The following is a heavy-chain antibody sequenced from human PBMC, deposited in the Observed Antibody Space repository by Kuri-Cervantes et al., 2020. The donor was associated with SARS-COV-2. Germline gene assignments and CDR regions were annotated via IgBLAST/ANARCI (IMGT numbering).Heavy chain of an antibody. V-gene: IGHV3-30*18. CDR2: ISYDGTIR. CDR1: GFTFSNYG. D-gene: IGHD3-10*01. J-gene: IGHJ6*01. CDR3: AKAVRGHYASGSRDTGGMDV. Sequence: GGSLRLSCVVSGFTFSNYGMHWVRQAPSKGLEWVAVISYDGTIRYYADSVKGRFTISRDNSRNTVDPQMNSLRGDDTAVYYCAKAVRGHYASGSRDTGGMDVWGQGATVTVSS.